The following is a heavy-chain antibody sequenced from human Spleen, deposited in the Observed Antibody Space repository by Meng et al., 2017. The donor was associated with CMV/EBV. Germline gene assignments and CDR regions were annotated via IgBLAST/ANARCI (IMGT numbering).Heavy chain of an antibody. CDR3: AKDRGTRGVMAEY. V-gene: IGHV3-33*06. Sequence: GGSLRLACAASGFTFTTYGMHWVRQAPDKGLEWVAVIWYDGSNKSYRDSVKGRFTISRDNSRNTLYLQMNNLRVEDTGVYYCAKDRGTRGVMAEYWGPGTLVTFSS. CDR2: IWYDGSNK. J-gene: IGHJ4*01. CDR1: GFTFTTYG. D-gene: IGHD3-10*01.